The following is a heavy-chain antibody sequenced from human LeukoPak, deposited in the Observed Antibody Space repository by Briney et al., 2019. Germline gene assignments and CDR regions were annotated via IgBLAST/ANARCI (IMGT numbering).Heavy chain of an antibody. CDR1: GGSFSSYY. Sequence: SETLSLTCAVYGGSFSSYYWSWIRQPPGKGLEWIGYIYYSGSTNYNPSLKSRVTISVDTSKNQFSLKLSSVTAADTAVYYCARHWMAVAPYWYFDLWGRGTLVTVSS. J-gene: IGHJ2*01. D-gene: IGHD6-19*01. V-gene: IGHV4-59*08. CDR2: IYYSGST. CDR3: ARHWMAVAPYWYFDL.